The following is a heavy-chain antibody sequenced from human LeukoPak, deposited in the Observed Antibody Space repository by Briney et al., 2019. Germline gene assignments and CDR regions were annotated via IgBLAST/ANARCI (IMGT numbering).Heavy chain of an antibody. V-gene: IGHV1-24*01. Sequence: ASVTVSCKVSGYTLTALSMHWVRQAPGKGLEWMGGFDPEDGETIYAQKFQGRVTMTEDTSTDTAYMELSSLRSEDTAVYYCATRSGRFYYFDYWGQGTLVTVSS. D-gene: IGHD6-25*01. CDR3: ATRSGRFYYFDY. J-gene: IGHJ4*02. CDR2: FDPEDGET. CDR1: GYTLTALS.